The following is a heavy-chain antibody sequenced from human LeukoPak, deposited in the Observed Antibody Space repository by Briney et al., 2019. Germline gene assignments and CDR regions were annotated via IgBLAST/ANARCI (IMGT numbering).Heavy chain of an antibody. CDR2: ISSSSRTI. D-gene: IGHD1-26*01. CDR1: GFTYSDYS. J-gene: IGHJ5*02. V-gene: IGHV3-48*01. CDR3: ARDLNNGSYHWFDP. Sequence: GGSLRLSGAASGFTYSDYSMNWVRQAPGKRLEWLSYISSSSRTIYYADSVRGRFTVSRDNAKDSLYLQLNSLRAEDTAIYYCARDLNNGSYHWFDPWGQGTLVTVSS.